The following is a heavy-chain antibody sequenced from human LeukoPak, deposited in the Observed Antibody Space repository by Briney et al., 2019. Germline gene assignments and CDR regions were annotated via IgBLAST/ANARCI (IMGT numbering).Heavy chain of an antibody. Sequence: ASVKVSCKASGYTFTSYGISWVRQAPGQGLEWMGWISAYNGNTNYAQKLQGRVTMTTDTSTSTACMELRSLRSDDTAVYYCARDGGGTGTVFDPWGQGTLVTVSS. CDR3: ARDGGGTGTVFDP. CDR2: ISAYNGNT. D-gene: IGHD1-1*01. CDR1: GYTFTSYG. J-gene: IGHJ5*02. V-gene: IGHV1-18*01.